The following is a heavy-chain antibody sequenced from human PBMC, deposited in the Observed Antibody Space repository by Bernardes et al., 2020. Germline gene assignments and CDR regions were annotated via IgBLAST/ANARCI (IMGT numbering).Heavy chain of an antibody. CDR3: ARGRQASTRRQRYNWNDGDY. Sequence: SETLSLTRAVYGGSFSGYYWSWIRQPPGKGLEWIGEINHSGSTNYNPSLKSRVTISVDTSKNQFSLKLSSVTAADTAVYYCARGRQASTRRQRYNWNDGDYWGQGTLVTVSS. D-gene: IGHD1-1*01. J-gene: IGHJ4*02. CDR1: GGSFSGYY. CDR2: INHSGST. V-gene: IGHV4-34*01.